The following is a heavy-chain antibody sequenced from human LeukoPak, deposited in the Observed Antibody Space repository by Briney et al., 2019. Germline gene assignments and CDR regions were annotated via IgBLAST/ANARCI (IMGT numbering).Heavy chain of an antibody. CDR1: GGSISSSSYY. J-gene: IGHJ5*02. CDR3: ARQEGEDIVVVVAAGNWFDP. D-gene: IGHD2-15*01. CDR2: IYYSGST. Sequence: SETLSLTCTVSGGSISSSSYYWGWIRQPLGKGLEWIGSIYYSGSTYYNPSLKSRVTISVDTSKNQFSLKLSSVTAADTAVYYCARQEGEDIVVVVAAGNWFDPWGQGTLVTVSS. V-gene: IGHV4-39*01.